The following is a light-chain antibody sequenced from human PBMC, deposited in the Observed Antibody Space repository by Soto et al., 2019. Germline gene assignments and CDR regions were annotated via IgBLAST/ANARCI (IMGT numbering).Light chain of an antibody. CDR3: QQYYSTPPIT. V-gene: IGKV4-1*01. CDR2: WAS. CDR1: QSVLYSSNNKNY. Sequence: DIVMTQSPDSLAVSLGERATINCKSSQSVLYSSNNKNYLAWYQQKPGQPPKLLIYWASTRESGVPDRFSGSGSCTDFTLTISSLQAEDVAVYYCQQYYSTPPITFGPGTKVDIK. J-gene: IGKJ3*01.